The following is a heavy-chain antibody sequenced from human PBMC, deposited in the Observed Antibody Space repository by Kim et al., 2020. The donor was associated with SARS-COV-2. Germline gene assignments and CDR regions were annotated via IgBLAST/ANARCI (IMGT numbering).Heavy chain of an antibody. D-gene: IGHD3-22*01. J-gene: IGHJ4*02. CDR3: SVVGSSGYFDY. CDR2: TT. Sequence: TTKHAASVRGRFTISRDDSKSSLFLQMNSLKTEDTAVYYCSVVGSSGYFDYWGQGSLVTVSS. V-gene: IGHV3-72*01.